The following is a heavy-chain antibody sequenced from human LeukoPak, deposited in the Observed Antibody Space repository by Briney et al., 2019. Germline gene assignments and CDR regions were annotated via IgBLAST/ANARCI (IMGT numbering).Heavy chain of an antibody. CDR3: ARERAGRYFDWPRDDAFDI. CDR1: GYTFTSYG. CDR2: ISAYNGNT. D-gene: IGHD3-9*01. J-gene: IGHJ3*02. Sequence: GASVKVSCKASGYTFTSYGISWVRQAPGQGLEWMGCISAYNGNTNYAQKLQGRVTMTTDTSTSTAYMELRSLRSDDTAVYYCARERAGRYFDWPRDDAFDIWGQGTMVTVSS. V-gene: IGHV1-18*01.